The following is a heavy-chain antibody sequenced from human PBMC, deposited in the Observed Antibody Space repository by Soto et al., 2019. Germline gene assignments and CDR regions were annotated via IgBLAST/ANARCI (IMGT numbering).Heavy chain of an antibody. CDR3: AGGGRYYDSSGPLI. J-gene: IGHJ3*02. CDR2: ISYDGSNK. Sequence: GGSLRLSCAASEFTFSSYGMHCVRQAPGKGLEWVAVISYDGSNKYYADSVKGRFTISRDNSKNTLYLQMNSLRAEDTAVYYCAGGGRYYDSSGPLIWGQGTMVTVSS. CDR1: EFTFSSYG. D-gene: IGHD3-22*01. V-gene: IGHV3-30*03.